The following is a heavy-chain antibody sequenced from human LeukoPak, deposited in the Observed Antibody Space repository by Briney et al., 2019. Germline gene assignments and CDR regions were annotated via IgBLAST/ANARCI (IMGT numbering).Heavy chain of an antibody. V-gene: IGHV4-30-2*01. J-gene: IGHJ3*02. CDR2: IYHSGST. CDR3: ARATRAYYYDSSGYYALGAFDI. Sequence: PSQTLSLTCAVSGGSISSGGYSWSWIRQPPGKGLEWIGYIYHSGSTYYNPSLKSRVTISVDRSKNQFSLKLSSVTAADTAMYYRARATRAYYYDSSGYYALGAFDIWGQGTMVTVSS. D-gene: IGHD3-22*01. CDR1: GGSISSGGYS.